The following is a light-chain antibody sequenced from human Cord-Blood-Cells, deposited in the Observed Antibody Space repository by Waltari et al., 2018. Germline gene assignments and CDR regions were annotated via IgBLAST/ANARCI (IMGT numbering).Light chain of an antibody. V-gene: IGLV2-14*01. CDR3: SSYTSSSTWV. J-gene: IGLJ3*02. CDR2: DVS. Sequence: SALTQPASVSGSPGQSITISCPVTSSDVGGYNYVSWYQQHPGKAPKLMIYDVSKRPSGVSNRFSGSKSGNTASLTISGLQAEDEADYYCSSYTSSSTWVFGGGTKLTVL. CDR1: SSDVGGYNY.